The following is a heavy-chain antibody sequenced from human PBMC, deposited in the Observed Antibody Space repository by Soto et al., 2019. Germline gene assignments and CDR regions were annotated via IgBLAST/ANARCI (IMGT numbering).Heavy chain of an antibody. CDR1: GGSISSSRYY. CDR3: ASPYCSGGSCYHNWFDP. J-gene: IGHJ5*02. Sequence: TLSLTCTVSGGSISSSRYYWGWIRQPPGKGLEGIGSIYYSGSTYYNPSLKSRVTISVDTSKNQFSLKLSSVTAADTAVYYCASPYCSGGSCYHNWFDPWGQGTLVTVSS. V-gene: IGHV4-39*01. CDR2: IYYSGST. D-gene: IGHD2-15*01.